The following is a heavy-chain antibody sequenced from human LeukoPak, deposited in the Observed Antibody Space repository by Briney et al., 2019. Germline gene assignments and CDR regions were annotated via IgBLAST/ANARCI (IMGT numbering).Heavy chain of an antibody. Sequence: SETLSLTCAVYGGSFSGHYWSWIRQPPGKGLEWTGEINHSGSTNYNPSLKSRVTISVDTSKNQFSLKLSSVTAADTAVYYCARQVEVVPAAMPNTFDYWGQGTLVTVSS. CDR1: GGSFSGHY. D-gene: IGHD2-2*01. CDR3: ARQVEVVPAAMPNTFDY. CDR2: INHSGST. V-gene: IGHV4-34*01. J-gene: IGHJ4*02.